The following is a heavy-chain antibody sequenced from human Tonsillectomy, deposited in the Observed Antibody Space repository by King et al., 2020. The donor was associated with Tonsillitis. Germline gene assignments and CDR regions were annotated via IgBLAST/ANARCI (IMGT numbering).Heavy chain of an antibody. CDR3: ARDGVSLGFDY. J-gene: IGHJ4*02. D-gene: IGHD3-16*01. CDR2: ISTYNGYT. CDR1: GYTFTTYG. Sequence: QLVQSGAEVKKPGASVKVSCKASGYTFTTYGINWVRLAPGQGPEWMGWISTYNGYTKYAQKFQGRVTMTTDTSTSTGYLELRSLRSDDTALYYCARDGVSLGFDYWGQGSLVTVSS. V-gene: IGHV1-18*01.